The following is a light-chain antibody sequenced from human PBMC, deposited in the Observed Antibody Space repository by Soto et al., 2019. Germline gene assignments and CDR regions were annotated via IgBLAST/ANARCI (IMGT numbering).Light chain of an antibody. CDR3: TSYTSGTTLVV. CDR1: RSDVGGYNY. CDR2: EVT. V-gene: IGLV2-14*01. J-gene: IGLJ3*02. Sequence: QSALTQPASVSGSPGQSITISCTGNRSDVGGYNYVSWYQQHPGKAPKLIIYEVTARPSGVSNRFSGSKSGSTASLTISGLQADDEADYYCTSYTSGTTLVVFGGGTKLTVL.